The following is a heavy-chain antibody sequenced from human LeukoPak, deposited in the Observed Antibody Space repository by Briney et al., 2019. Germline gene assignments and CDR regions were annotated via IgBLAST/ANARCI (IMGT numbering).Heavy chain of an antibody. CDR1: GYTFTSFG. Sequence: ASVKVSSKPSGYTFTSFGISWVRQAPGQGLEWMGWIGAYNGDTNYAQKFQGRVTMTTDTSTSTAYMDLRSLRSDDTAVYYCTRDHCRGDNCPSFDYWGQGTLVTVSS. V-gene: IGHV1-18*04. D-gene: IGHD2-15*01. CDR3: TRDHCRGDNCPSFDY. J-gene: IGHJ4*02. CDR2: IGAYNGDT.